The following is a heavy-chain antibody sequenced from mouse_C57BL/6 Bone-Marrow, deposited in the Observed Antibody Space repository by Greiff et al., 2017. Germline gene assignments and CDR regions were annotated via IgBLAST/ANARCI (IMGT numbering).Heavy chain of an antibody. CDR1: GYTFTSYW. Sequence: QVQLQQPGAELVMPGASVKLSCKASGYTFTSYWMHWVKQRPGQGLEWIGEIDPSDNYTNYNQKFKGKSTLTVDKSSSTAYMQLSSLTSEDSAVYSCATRITTVVANWYFDVWGTGTTVTVSS. D-gene: IGHD1-1*01. CDR2: IDPSDNYT. J-gene: IGHJ1*03. CDR3: ATRITTVVANWYFDV. V-gene: IGHV1-69*01.